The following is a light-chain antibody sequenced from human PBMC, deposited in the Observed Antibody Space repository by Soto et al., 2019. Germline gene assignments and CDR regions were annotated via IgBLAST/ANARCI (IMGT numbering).Light chain of an antibody. CDR2: YDD. CDR3: AAWDDSLNGVV. CDR1: SSNIGNNA. J-gene: IGLJ2*01. Sequence: QTAVTQPPSVSEAPRQRVTISCSGSSSNIGNNAVNWYQQLPGKAPKLLIYYDDLLPSGVSDRFSGSKSGTSASLAISGLQSEDEADYYCAAWDDSLNGVVFGGGTKLTVL. V-gene: IGLV1-36*01.